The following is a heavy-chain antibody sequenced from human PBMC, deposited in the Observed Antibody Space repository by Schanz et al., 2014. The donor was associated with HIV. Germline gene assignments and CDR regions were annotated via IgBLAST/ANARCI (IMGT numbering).Heavy chain of an antibody. CDR2: IWNDGSNT. D-gene: IGHD3-22*01. Sequence: QVQLVESGGGVVQPGRSLRLSCTASGFSFNNYGMHWVRQAPGKGLGWGAVIWNDGSNTFYADPVKGRFTISRDNSKNSLSLLIKSLRAEDAAVYYCAKDRNYYESKYRGKGNYYYYYGMDVWGQGTTVTVSS. CDR3: AKDRNYYESKYRGKGNYYYYYGMDV. CDR1: GFSFNNYG. J-gene: IGHJ6*02. V-gene: IGHV3-30*18.